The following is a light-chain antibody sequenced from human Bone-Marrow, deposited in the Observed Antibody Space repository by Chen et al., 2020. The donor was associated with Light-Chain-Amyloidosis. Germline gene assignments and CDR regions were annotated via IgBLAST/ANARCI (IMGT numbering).Light chain of an antibody. V-gene: IGLV3-21*02. Sequence: SYVLTQPPSVSVAPGETARITCGGDNIASTTVQWYQQSPGQAPALVVYDDYARPAGIPERFSGSNSGNTATLTISGVEAGDEADYYCQVEDTKNDPHVVFGGGTKLTVL. CDR3: QVEDTKNDPHVV. CDR2: DDY. J-gene: IGLJ2*01. CDR1: NIASTT.